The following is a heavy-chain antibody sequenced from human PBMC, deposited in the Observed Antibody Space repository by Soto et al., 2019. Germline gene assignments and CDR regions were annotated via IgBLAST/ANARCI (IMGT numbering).Heavy chain of an antibody. Sequence: QVQLVESGGGVVQPGRSLRLSCAASGFTFSSYAMHWVRQAPGKGLEWVAVISYDGSNKYYADSVKGRFTISRDKSKHTLYLQMNSLRAAETAMYYCGSLGNTYYYGSGSFGTWFHPWGQGPLVPVSS. D-gene: IGHD3-10*01. CDR1: GFTFSSYA. V-gene: IGHV3-30-3*01. CDR3: GSLGNTYYYGSGSFGTWFHP. J-gene: IGHJ5*02. CDR2: ISYDGSNK.